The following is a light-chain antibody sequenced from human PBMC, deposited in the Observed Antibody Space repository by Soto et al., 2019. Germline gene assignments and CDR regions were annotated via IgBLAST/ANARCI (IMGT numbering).Light chain of an antibody. CDR2: EGN. V-gene: IGLV2-23*01. Sequence: QSALTQPASVSGSPGQSITISCTGTSSDVGNYKLVSWYQQHPGKAPKLMIYEGNKRPSGVSNRFSGSKSGNTASLTISGLQAEDEADYYCCSYAGSSIHVVFGGGTKLTVL. CDR1: SSDVGNYKL. J-gene: IGLJ2*01. CDR3: CSYAGSSIHVV.